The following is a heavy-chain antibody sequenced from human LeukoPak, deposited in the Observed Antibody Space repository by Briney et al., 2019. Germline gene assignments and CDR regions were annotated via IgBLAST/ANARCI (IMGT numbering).Heavy chain of an antibody. J-gene: IGHJ5*02. CDR2: IYHSGHT. CDR1: GASISSSF. V-gene: IGHV4-59*01. D-gene: IGHD2/OR15-2a*01. CDR3: ARVFTTSPPSPDP. Sequence: PSETLSLTCSVSGASISSSFWTWIRQPPGKGLEWIGYIYHSGHTSYNSSLKSRVLISVDTSKSQFSLRLTSVTAADTAVYYCARVFTTSPPSPDPWGQGALVIVSS.